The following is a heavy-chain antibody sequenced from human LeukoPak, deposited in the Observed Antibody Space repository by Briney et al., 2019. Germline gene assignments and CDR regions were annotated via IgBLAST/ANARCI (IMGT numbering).Heavy chain of an antibody. D-gene: IGHD3-16*01. V-gene: IGHV4-4*09. CDR2: IYTSGST. J-gene: IGHJ6*03. CDR1: GGSISSYY. CDR3: ASSHVGGRAYDYYYYMDV. Sequence: SETLSLTCTVSGGSISSYYWSWIRQPPGKGLEWIGYIYTSGSTNYNPSLKSRVTISVDTSKNQFSLKLSSVTAADTAVYYCASSHVGGRAYDYYYYMDVWGKGTTVTVSS.